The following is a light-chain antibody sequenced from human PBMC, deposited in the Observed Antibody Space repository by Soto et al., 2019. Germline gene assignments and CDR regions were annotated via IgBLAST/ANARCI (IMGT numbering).Light chain of an antibody. V-gene: IGKV3-20*01. Sequence: EIVLTQSPGTLSLSPGERATLSCRTSESVTSTYLAWYQQKPGQPPRLLIYAASSRATGIPDRFSGSGSGTDFTLTISRLEPEDFTVYYCQVFGSSPLYTFGRGTKLEIK. J-gene: IGKJ2*01. CDR2: AAS. CDR3: QVFGSSPLYT. CDR1: ESVTSTY.